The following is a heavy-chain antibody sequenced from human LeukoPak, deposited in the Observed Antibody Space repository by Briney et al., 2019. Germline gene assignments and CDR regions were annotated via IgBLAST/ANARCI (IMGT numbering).Heavy chain of an antibody. CDR1: GFTFSSYS. CDR3: ARESSTSYAFDY. J-gene: IGHJ4*02. Sequence: GGSLRLSCATSGFTFSSYSMNWVRQAPGKGLEWVSSISSSSSYIYYADSVKGRFTISRDNAKNSLYLQMNSLRAEDTAVYYCARESSTSYAFDYWGQGTLVTVSS. CDR2: ISSSSSYI. V-gene: IGHV3-21*01. D-gene: IGHD2-2*01.